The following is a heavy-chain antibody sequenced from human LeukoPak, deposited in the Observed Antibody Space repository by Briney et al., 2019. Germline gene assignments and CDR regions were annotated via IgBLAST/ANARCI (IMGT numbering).Heavy chain of an antibody. Sequence: ASVKVSCKASGYTFTSYDINWVRQATGQGLEWMGRMNPNSGNTGYAQKFQGRVTITRNTSISTAYMELSSLRSEDTAVYYCARGITGYCSSTSCYFRLGYYYMDVWGKGTTVTVSS. CDR1: GYTFTSYD. V-gene: IGHV1-8*03. D-gene: IGHD2-2*01. CDR3: ARGITGYCSSTSCYFRLGYYYMDV. J-gene: IGHJ6*03. CDR2: MNPNSGNT.